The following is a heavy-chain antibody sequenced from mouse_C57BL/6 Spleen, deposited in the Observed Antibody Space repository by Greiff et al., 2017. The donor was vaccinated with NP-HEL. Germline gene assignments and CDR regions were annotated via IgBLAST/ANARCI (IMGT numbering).Heavy chain of an antibody. J-gene: IGHJ2*01. Sequence: EVQVVESGGDLVKPGGSLKLSCAASGFTFSSYGMSWVRQTPDKRLEWVATISSGGSYTYYPDSVKGRFTISRDNAKNTLYLQMSSLKSEDTAMYYCARHYYGSSYVGFDYWGQGTTLTVSS. CDR1: GFTFSSYG. D-gene: IGHD1-1*01. V-gene: IGHV5-6*01. CDR2: ISSGGSYT. CDR3: ARHYYGSSYVGFDY.